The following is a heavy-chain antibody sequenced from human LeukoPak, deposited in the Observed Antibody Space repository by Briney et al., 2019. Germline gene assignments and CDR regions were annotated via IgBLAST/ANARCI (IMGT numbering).Heavy chain of an antibody. V-gene: IGHV1-2*02. D-gene: IGHD2-2*02. CDR2: INPNSGGT. CDR1: GYTFTGYY. J-gene: IGHJ4*02. CDR3: ARGRGYCSSTGCYKIRSYHFDY. Sequence: ASVKVSCKASGYTFTGYYMHWVRQAPGQGLEWMGWINPNSGGTNYAQKFQGRVTMTRDTSISTAYMELSRLRSDDTAVYYCARGRGYCSSTGCYKIRSYHFDYWGQGTLVTVSS.